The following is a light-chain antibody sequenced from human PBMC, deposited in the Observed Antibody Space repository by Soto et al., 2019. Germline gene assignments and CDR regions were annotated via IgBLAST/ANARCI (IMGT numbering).Light chain of an antibody. Sequence: EIVMTQSPATLSVSPGGRATLSRRASQSVSSNLAWYQQKPGQAPRPLIYGASTRATGIPARFSGSGSGTEFTLTISSLQSEDFAVYYCQQYNNWPPITFGQGTRLEIK. J-gene: IGKJ5*01. V-gene: IGKV3-15*01. CDR3: QQYNNWPPIT. CDR2: GAS. CDR1: QSVSSN.